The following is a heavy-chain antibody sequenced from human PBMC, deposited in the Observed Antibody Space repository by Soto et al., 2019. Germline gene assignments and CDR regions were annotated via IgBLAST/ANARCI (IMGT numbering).Heavy chain of an antibody. CDR3: AKDLIMGDTPNWFDP. D-gene: IGHD1-26*01. Sequence: GGSLRLSCAASGFTFSSYGMHWVRQAPGKGLEWVAVISYDGSNKYYADSVKGRFTISRDNSKNKLYLQMNSLRAEDTAVSYCAKDLIMGDTPNWFDPWGQGTMVTVSS. J-gene: IGHJ5*02. CDR2: ISYDGSNK. V-gene: IGHV3-30*18. CDR1: GFTFSSYG.